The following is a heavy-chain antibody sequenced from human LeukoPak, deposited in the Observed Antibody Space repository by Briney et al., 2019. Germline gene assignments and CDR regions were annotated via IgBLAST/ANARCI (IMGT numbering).Heavy chain of an antibody. J-gene: IGHJ6*03. CDR1: GGSFSSYY. CDR2: MNPSGST. Sequence: PSETLSLTCADYGGSFSSYYLTWIRQTPGKGVELFGEMNPSGSTNYNPSLKSRVTISVDTSKNQFSLELSSVTAADTAVYYCARGRQDVTMIVVVMTAVSYYLDVWGKGTTVTVS. CDR3: ARGRQDVTMIVVVMTAVSYYLDV. D-gene: IGHD3-22*01. V-gene: IGHV4-34*01.